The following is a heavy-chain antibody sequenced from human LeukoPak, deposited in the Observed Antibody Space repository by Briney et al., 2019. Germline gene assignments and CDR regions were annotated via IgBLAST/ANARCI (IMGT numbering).Heavy chain of an antibody. J-gene: IGHJ4*02. D-gene: IGHD3-10*01. CDR1: GFTFSSYS. V-gene: IGHV3-21*01. CDR3: ASNYYGSGSFDY. CDR2: ISSSSSYI. Sequence: GGSLRLSCAASGFTFSSYSMNWVRQAPGKGLEWVSSISSSSSYIYYADSVKGQFTISRDNAKNSLYLQMNSLRAEDTAVYYCASNYYGSGSFDYWGQGTLVTVSS.